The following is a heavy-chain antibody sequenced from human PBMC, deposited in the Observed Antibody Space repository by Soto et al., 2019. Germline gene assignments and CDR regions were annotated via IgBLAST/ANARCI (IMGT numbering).Heavy chain of an antibody. CDR2: IYSSGTT. CDR1: GFTVSSNY. J-gene: IGHJ3*02. Sequence: EVQLVESGGGLIQPGGSLRLSCAISGFTVSSNYMSWVRQAPGKGLEWVSIIYSSGTTYYADSVKGRFTISRDNSKNRLYREMDSLRAEDADVYYCARVWALEKGFDIWGQGTMVTVSS. D-gene: IGHD1-26*01. CDR3: ARVWALEKGFDI. V-gene: IGHV3-53*01.